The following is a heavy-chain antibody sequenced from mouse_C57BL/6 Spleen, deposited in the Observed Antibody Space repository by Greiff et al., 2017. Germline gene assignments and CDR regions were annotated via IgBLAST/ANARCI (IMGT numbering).Heavy chain of an antibody. CDR1: GFTFSSYA. CDR2: ISDGGSYT. V-gene: IGHV5-4*03. CDR3: ARGGGYGPFDY. J-gene: IGHJ2*01. Sequence: EVKLMESGGGLVKPGGSLKLSCAASGFTFSSYAMSWVRQTPEKRLEWVATISDGGSYTYYPDNVKGRFTISRDNAKNNLYLQMSHLKSEDTAMYYCARGGGYGPFDYWGQGTTLTVSS. D-gene: IGHD1-2*01.